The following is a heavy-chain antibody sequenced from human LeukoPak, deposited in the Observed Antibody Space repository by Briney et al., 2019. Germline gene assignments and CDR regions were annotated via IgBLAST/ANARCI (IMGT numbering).Heavy chain of an antibody. CDR3: ARDYCTNGVCYFDY. Sequence: SETLSPTCTVSGGSISSYYWSWIRQPAGKGLEWIGRIYTSGSTNYNPSLKSRVTMSVDTSKNQFSLKLSSVTAADTAVYYCARDYCTNGVCYFDYWGQGTLVTVSS. CDR2: IYTSGST. CDR1: GGSISSYY. J-gene: IGHJ4*02. V-gene: IGHV4-4*07. D-gene: IGHD2-8*01.